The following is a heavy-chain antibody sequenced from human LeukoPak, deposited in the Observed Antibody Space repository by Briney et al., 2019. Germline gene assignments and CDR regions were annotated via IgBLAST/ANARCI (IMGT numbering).Heavy chain of an antibody. D-gene: IGHD3-10*01. Sequence: GGSLRLSCAASGFTFSSYAMNWVRQAPGKGLEWLSYISSDSSTIYSADSVKGRFTISRDNAKNSLYLQMHSLRAEDTAVYYCARDYGRIDYWGQGTLVTVSS. CDR3: ARDYGRIDY. CDR1: GFTFSSYA. J-gene: IGHJ4*02. V-gene: IGHV3-48*01. CDR2: ISSDSSTI.